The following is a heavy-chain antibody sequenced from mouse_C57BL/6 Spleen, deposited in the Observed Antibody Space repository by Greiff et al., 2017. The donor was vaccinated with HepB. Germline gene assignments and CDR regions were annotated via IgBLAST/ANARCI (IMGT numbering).Heavy chain of an antibody. D-gene: IGHD1-1*01. CDR2: ISYDGSN. Sequence: EVQLQQSGPGLVKPSQSLSLTCSVTGYSITSGYYWNWIRQFPGNKLEWMGYISYDGSNNYNPSLKNRISITRDTYKNQFFLKLNSVTTEDTATYYCASGTYYYGSISRFAYWGQGTLVTVSA. CDR3: ASGTYYYGSISRFAY. CDR1: GYSITSGYY. V-gene: IGHV3-6*01. J-gene: IGHJ3*01.